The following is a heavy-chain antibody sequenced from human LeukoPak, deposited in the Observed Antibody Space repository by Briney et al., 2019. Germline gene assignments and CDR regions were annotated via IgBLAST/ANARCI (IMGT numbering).Heavy chain of an antibody. D-gene: IGHD5-18*01. CDR1: GGTFSSYA. J-gene: IGHJ5*02. V-gene: IGHV1-69*06. Sequence: ASVKVSCKASGGTFSSYAISWVRQAPGQGLEWMGGIIPIFGTANYAQKFQGRVTMTEDTSTDTAYMELSSLRSEDTAVYYCATSGYSYGYGGSNWFDPWGQGTLVTVSS. CDR2: IIPIFGTA. CDR3: ATSGYSYGYGGSNWFDP.